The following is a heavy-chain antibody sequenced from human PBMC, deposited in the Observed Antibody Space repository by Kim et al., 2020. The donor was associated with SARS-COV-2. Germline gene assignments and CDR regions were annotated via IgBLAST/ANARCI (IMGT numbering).Heavy chain of an antibody. CDR3: AKVGYCSSTSCYAGKNGFYYGMDV. J-gene: IGHJ6*02. CDR1: GFTFGDYA. V-gene: IGHV3-9*01. CDR2: ISWNSGSI. D-gene: IGHD2-2*01. Sequence: GGSLRLSCAASGFTFGDYAMHWVRQAPGKGMEWVSGISWNSGSIGYADSVKGRFTISRDNAKNSLYLQMNSLRAEDTALYYCAKVGYCSSTSCYAGKNGFYYGMDVWGQGTTVTVSS.